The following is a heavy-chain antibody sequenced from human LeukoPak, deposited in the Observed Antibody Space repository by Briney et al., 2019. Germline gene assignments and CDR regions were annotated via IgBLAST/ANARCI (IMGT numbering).Heavy chain of an antibody. J-gene: IGHJ4*02. D-gene: IGHD3-3*01. CDR1: GFTFSSYW. Sequence: GGSLRLSCAASGFTFSSYWMHWVRQAPGKGLVWVSRVNGDGSTTNYADSVKGRFTISRDNAKNTVYLQMNSLRAEDTAVYYCARDSLTITIFGVVASEIDYWGQGTLVTVSS. V-gene: IGHV3-74*01. CDR2: VNGDGSTT. CDR3: ARDSLTITIFGVVASEIDY.